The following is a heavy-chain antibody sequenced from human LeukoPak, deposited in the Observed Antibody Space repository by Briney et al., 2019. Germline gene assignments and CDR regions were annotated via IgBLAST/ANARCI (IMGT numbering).Heavy chain of an antibody. D-gene: IGHD4-11*01. V-gene: IGHV4-59*01. Sequence: KSSETLSLTCTVSGGSISSYYWNWIRQPPGKRLEWIGYISYSGSTNYNPSLKSRVTTSVDTSKNQFSLKLNSVTAADTAVYYCARGDYNGNPDFDSWGQGTLVTVSS. CDR1: GGSISSYY. CDR2: ISYSGST. CDR3: ARGDYNGNPDFDS. J-gene: IGHJ4*02.